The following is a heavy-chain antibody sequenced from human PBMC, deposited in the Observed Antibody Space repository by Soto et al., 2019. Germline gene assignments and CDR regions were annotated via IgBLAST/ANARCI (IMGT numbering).Heavy chain of an antibody. CDR2: INPNSGGT. D-gene: IGHD2-2*02. Sequence: GASVKVSCKASGYTFTGYYMHWVRQAPGQGLEWMGWINPNSGGTNYAQKFQGWVTMTRDTSISTAYMELSRLRSDDTAVYYCARAPDGAALPLAFDYWGQGTLVTVSS. V-gene: IGHV1-2*04. CDR1: GYTFTGYY. J-gene: IGHJ4*02. CDR3: ARAPDGAALPLAFDY.